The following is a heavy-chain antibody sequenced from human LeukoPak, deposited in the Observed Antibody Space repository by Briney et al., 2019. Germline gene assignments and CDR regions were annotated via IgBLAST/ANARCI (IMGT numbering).Heavy chain of an antibody. D-gene: IGHD6-19*01. V-gene: IGHV4-39*01. CDR3: ATSGWYLLPGVY. Sequence: PSETLSLTCTVSGGSIGSSDYYWGWIRQPPGKGLEWIGSMYYSGSTYYNPSLKSRVTISVDTSKNQFSLKLSSVTAADTAVYYCATSGWYLLPGVYWGQGTLVTVSS. CDR1: GGSIGSSDYY. J-gene: IGHJ4*02. CDR2: MYYSGST.